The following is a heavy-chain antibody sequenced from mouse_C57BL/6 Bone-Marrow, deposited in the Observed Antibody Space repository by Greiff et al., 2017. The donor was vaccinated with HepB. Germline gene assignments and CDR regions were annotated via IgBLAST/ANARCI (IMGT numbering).Heavy chain of an antibody. CDR2: IDPSDSET. CDR1: GYTFTSYW. J-gene: IGHJ3*01. Sequence: QVQLQQPGAELVRPGSSVKLSCKASGYTFTSYWMHWVKQRPIQGLEWIGNIDPSDSETHYNQKFKDKATLTVDKSSSTAYMQLSSLTSEDSAVYYCAREKDPGRFAYWGQVTLVTVSA. V-gene: IGHV1-52*01. CDR3: AREKDPGRFAY.